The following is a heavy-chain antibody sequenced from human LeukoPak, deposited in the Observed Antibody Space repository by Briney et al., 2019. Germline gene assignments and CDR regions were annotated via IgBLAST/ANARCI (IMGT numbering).Heavy chain of an antibody. Sequence: GGSLRLSCEASGFTFNTYSMNWARQAPGKGVEWLSSLDSSGGYMLYADSVKGRFIISRDNAKDSLYLQMNSLRVEDTAVYYCLRGDRRDYWGQGTLVTVSS. CDR3: LRGDRRDY. J-gene: IGHJ4*02. CDR2: LDSSGGYM. CDR1: GFTFNTYS. V-gene: IGHV3-21*06.